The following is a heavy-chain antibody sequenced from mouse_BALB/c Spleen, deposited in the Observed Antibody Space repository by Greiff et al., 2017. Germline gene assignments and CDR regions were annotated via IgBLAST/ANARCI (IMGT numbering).Heavy chain of an antibody. CDR3: AREGYDYDVGAY. D-gene: IGHD2-4*01. V-gene: IGHV1-63*02. CDR2: IYPGGGYT. J-gene: IGHJ3*01. CDR1: GYTFTNYW. Sequence: VQGVESGAELVRPGTSVKISCKASGYTFTNYWLGWVKQRPGHGLEWIGDIYPGGGYTNYNEKFKGKATLTADTSSSTAYMQLSSLTSEDSAVYFCAREGYDYDVGAYWGQGTLVTVSA.